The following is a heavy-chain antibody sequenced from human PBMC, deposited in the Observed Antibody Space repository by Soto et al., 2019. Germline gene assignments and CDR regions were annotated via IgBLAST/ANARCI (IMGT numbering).Heavy chain of an antibody. V-gene: IGHV3-9*03. J-gene: IGHJ4*02. CDR2: ISWNSGSI. Sequence: EVQLVESGGGLVQPGRSLRLSCAASGFTFDDYAMHWVRQAPGKGLEWVSGISWNSGSIDYADSVKGRFTISRDNAKNSLYLQMNSLSAEDMALYYCAKGSGAVAGAGWVDSWGQGTLVTVSS. CDR1: GFTFDDYA. D-gene: IGHD6-19*01. CDR3: AKGSGAVAGAGWVDS.